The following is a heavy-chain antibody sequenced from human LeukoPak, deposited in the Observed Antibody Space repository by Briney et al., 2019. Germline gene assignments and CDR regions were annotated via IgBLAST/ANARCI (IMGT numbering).Heavy chain of an antibody. CDR1: GFTFNTYS. D-gene: IGHD3-10*01. V-gene: IGHV3-72*01. CDR2: TKNRANSYTT. Sequence: GGSLRLSCAASGFTFNTYSMNWVRQAPGKGLEWVGRTKNRANSYTTEYAASVKGRFTISRDDSKNSLRLQMNSLKTEDTAIYYCVASIISPSNYWGLGTLVTVSS. CDR3: VASIISPSNY. J-gene: IGHJ4*02.